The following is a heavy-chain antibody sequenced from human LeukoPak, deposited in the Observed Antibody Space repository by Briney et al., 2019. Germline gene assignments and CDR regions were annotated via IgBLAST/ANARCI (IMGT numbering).Heavy chain of an antibody. V-gene: IGHV3-21*04. CDR1: GFTFSSYS. CDR2: ISSSSSYI. D-gene: IGHD1-26*01. Sequence: PGGSLRLSCAASGFTFSSYSMNWVRQAPGKGLEWVSSISSSSSYIYYADSVKGRFTISRDNSKNTLYLQMNSLRAEDTAVYYCAKNSGSFSYYYYYYMDVWGKGTTVTISS. CDR3: AKNSGSFSYYYYYYMDV. J-gene: IGHJ6*03.